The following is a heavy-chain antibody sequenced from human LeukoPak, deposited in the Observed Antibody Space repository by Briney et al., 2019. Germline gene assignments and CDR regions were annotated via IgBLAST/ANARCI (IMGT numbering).Heavy chain of an antibody. V-gene: IGHV3-21*01. Sequence: GGFLRLSCAASGFTFSSYTMNWVRQAPGKGLEWVSSISSSSSYIYYADSVKGRFTISRDNAKNSLYLQMNSLRAEDTAVYYCAKGYSYGPFDYWGQGTLVTVSS. CDR1: GFTFSSYT. CDR2: ISSSSSYI. CDR3: AKGYSYGPFDY. D-gene: IGHD5-18*01. J-gene: IGHJ4*02.